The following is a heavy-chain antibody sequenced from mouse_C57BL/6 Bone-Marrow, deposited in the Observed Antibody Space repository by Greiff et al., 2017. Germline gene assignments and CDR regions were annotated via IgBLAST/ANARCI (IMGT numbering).Heavy chain of an antibody. J-gene: IGHJ2*01. D-gene: IGHD1-1*01. CDR2: IDPEDGET. V-gene: IGHV14-2*01. CDR3: TRSLIYYGTNY. CDR1: GFNIKDYY. Sequence: VQLQQSGAELVKPGASVKLSCTASGFNIKDYYIHWVKQRTEQGLVWIGRIDPEDGETKYAPKFQDKATITADTSSNTAYLQRSSLTSEDTAVYYCTRSLIYYGTNYWGQGTTRTVSS.